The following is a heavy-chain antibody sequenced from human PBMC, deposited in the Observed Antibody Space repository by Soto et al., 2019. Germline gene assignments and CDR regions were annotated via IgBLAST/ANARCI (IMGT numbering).Heavy chain of an antibody. Sequence: QVQLQQWGAGLLKPSETLSLTCAVYGGSFSGYYWSWIRQPPGKGLEWIGEINHSGSTNYNPSLKKRVTISVDTSKNQFSLKLSSVTAADTAVYYCAREGVVAAAYYFDYWGQGTLVTVSS. J-gene: IGHJ4*02. CDR3: AREGVVAAAYYFDY. D-gene: IGHD2-15*01. V-gene: IGHV4-34*01. CDR2: INHSGST. CDR1: GGSFSGYY.